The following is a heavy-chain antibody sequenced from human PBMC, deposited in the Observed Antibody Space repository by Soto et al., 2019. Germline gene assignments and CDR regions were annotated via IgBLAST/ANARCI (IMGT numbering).Heavy chain of an antibody. V-gene: IGHV4-4*02. CDR3: ARRGDGSGSLDY. Sequence: SETLSLTCAVSAGSISSSSWWNCVRQPPGKGLEWIGEIYHSGSTTYSPSLKSPVTISVDKSKNRFSLKLSSVTAADTAVYYCARRGDGSGSLDYWGRGTLVTVSS. J-gene: IGHJ4*02. D-gene: IGHD3-10*01. CDR1: AGSISSSSW. CDR2: IYHSGST.